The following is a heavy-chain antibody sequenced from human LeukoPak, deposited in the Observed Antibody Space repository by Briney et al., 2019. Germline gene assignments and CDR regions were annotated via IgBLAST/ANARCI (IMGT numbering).Heavy chain of an antibody. Sequence: ASVRVSCKASGGTLSSYAISWVRQAPGQGLEWMGWIIPIFGTANYAQKFQGRVTITADESTSTAYMELSSLRSEDTAVYYCARTQLNPIAAPPAHDAYYFDYWGQGALVTVSS. CDR1: GGTLSSYA. CDR2: IIPIFGTA. J-gene: IGHJ4*02. D-gene: IGHD6-6*01. V-gene: IGHV1-69*13. CDR3: ARTQLNPIAAPPAHDAYYFDY.